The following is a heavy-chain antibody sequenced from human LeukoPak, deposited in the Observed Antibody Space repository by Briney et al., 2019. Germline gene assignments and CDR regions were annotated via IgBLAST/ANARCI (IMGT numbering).Heavy chain of an antibody. D-gene: IGHD5-24*01. Sequence: SETLSLTCTVSGYSISSGYYWGWIRQPPGKGLEWIGSIYHSGSTYYNPSLKSRVTISVDTSKNQFSLKLSPVTAADTAVYYCARLLRDFDAFDIWGQGTMVTVSS. V-gene: IGHV4-38-2*02. CDR1: GYSISSGYY. CDR2: IYHSGST. CDR3: ARLLRDFDAFDI. J-gene: IGHJ3*02.